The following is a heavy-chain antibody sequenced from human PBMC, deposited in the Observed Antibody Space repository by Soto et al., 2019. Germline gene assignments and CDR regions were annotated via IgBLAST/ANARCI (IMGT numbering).Heavy chain of an antibody. V-gene: IGHV3-33*01. J-gene: IGHJ4*02. CDR3: ARTYYDFWSGYTTGWFPGY. CDR2: IWYDGSNK. D-gene: IGHD3-3*01. Sequence: GGSLRLSCAASGFTFSSYGMHWVRQAPGKGLEWVAVIWYDGSNKYYADSVKGRFTISRDNSKNTLYLQMNSLRAEDTAAYYCARTYYDFWSGYTTGWFPGYWGQGTLVTVSS. CDR1: GFTFSSYG.